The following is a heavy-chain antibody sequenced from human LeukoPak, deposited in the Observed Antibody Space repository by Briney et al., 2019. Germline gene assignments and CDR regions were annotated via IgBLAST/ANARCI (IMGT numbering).Heavy chain of an antibody. CDR3: AKGIVGARGAFDY. Sequence: GGSLRLSCAASGFTFSSYAMSWVRQAPGKGLEWVSGISSSGDRTYYADSVKGRFTISRDNSKNTLYLQMNSLRAEDTAVYYCAKGIVGARGAFDYWGQGTLVTVSS. J-gene: IGHJ4*02. D-gene: IGHD1-26*01. CDR1: GFTFSSYA. CDR2: ISSSGDRT. V-gene: IGHV3-23*01.